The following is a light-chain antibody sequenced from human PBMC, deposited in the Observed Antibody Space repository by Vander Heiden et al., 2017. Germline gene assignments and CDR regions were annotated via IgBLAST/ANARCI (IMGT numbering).Light chain of an antibody. CDR1: SGHSSYI. Sequence: QPVLTQSPSASASLGSSVTPTCALSSGHSSYIFAWHRQQQGKAPRYLMKIESSGGYNKGSGVPDRFAGSSSGADRYLTISNLQVEDEADYYCETWDSTRVFGGGTKLTVL. CDR2: IESSGGY. CDR3: ETWDSTRV. J-gene: IGLJ2*01. V-gene: IGLV4-60*02.